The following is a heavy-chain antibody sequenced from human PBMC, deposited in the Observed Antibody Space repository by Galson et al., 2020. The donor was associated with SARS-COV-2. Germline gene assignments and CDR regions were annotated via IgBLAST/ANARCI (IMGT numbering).Heavy chain of an antibody. J-gene: IGHJ4*02. CDR3: ARDSSGWYVGGLDY. CDR2: IYHSGST. CDR1: GYSISSGYY. Sequence: SETLSLTCAVSGYSISSGYYWGWIRQHPGKGLEWIGSIYHSGSTYYNPSIKSRVTISVDTSKNQFSLKLSSVTAADTAVYYCARDSSGWYVGGLDYWGQGTLVTVSS. D-gene: IGHD6-19*01. V-gene: IGHV4-38-2*02.